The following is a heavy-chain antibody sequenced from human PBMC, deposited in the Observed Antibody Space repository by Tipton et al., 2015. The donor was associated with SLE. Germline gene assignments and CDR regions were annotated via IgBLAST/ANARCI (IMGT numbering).Heavy chain of an antibody. Sequence: TLSLTCTVSGGSISSGNYYWSWIRQPAGKGLEWIGNIYTSGSTNYNPSLKSRVTISVDTSKKQSSLKLSSVTAADTAVYYCARGDSSSWPYYYYYMDVWGKGTTVTVSS. V-gene: IGHV4-61*09. CDR3: ARGDSSSWPYYYYYMDV. D-gene: IGHD6-13*01. CDR2: IYTSGST. J-gene: IGHJ6*03. CDR1: GGSISSGNYY.